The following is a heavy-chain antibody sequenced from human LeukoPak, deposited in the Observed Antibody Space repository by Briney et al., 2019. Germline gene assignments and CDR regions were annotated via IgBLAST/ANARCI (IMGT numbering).Heavy chain of an antibody. CDR1: GYIFTSYA. CDR2: ITPSGGT. CDR3: ARDRYGDGFAHLDY. J-gene: IGHJ4*02. D-gene: IGHD5-24*01. V-gene: IGHV1-2*02. Sequence: ASVKVSCKASGYIFTSYAIHWVRQAPGQGLEWMGWITPSGGTNYPQKFQGRVAITWDTSITTAYMDLSRLTSDDTAVYYCARDRYGDGFAHLDYWGQGALVTVSS.